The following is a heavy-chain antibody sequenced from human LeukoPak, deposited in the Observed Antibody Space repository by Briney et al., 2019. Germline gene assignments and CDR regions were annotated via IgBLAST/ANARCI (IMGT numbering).Heavy chain of an antibody. CDR1: GGSFSGYY. Sequence: PSETLSLTCAVYGGSFSGYYWSWIRQPPGKGLEWIGEINHSGSTNYNPSLKSRVTISVDTSKNQFSLKLSSVTAADTAVYYCAISSGSYYYWGQGTLVTVSS. J-gene: IGHJ4*02. D-gene: IGHD1-26*01. V-gene: IGHV4-34*01. CDR2: INHSGST. CDR3: AISSGSYYY.